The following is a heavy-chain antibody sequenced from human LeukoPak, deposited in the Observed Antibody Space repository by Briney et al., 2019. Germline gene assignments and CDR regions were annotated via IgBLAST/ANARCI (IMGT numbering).Heavy chain of an antibody. D-gene: IGHD1-26*01. CDR1: GGTFSSYA. CDR2: INPSGGST. V-gene: IGHV1-46*01. J-gene: IGHJ4*02. CDR3: ARETSGSYFDY. Sequence: ASVKVSCKASGGTFSSYAISWVRQAPGQGLEWMGIINPSGGSTSYAQKFQGRVTMTRDASTSTAYMELRSLRSDDTAVYYCARETSGSYFDYWGQGTLVTVSS.